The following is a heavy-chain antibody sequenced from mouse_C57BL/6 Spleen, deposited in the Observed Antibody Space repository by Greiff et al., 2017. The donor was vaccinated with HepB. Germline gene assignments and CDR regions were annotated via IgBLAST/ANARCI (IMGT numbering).Heavy chain of an antibody. J-gene: IGHJ2*01. CDR3: ARDEYDEYDFDY. D-gene: IGHD2-4*01. CDR2: INPNNGGT. Sequence: EVQLQQSGPELVKPGASVKISCKASGYTFTDYYMNWVKQSHGKSLEWIGDINPNNGGTSYNQKFKGKATLTVDKSSSTAYMELRSLTSEDSAVYYGARDEYDEYDFDYGGQGTTLTVSS. V-gene: IGHV1-26*01. CDR1: GYTFTDYY.